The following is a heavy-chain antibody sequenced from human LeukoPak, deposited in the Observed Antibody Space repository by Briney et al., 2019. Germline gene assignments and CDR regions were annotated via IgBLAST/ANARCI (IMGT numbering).Heavy chain of an antibody. V-gene: IGHV3-74*01. CDR1: GFTFSNYW. CDR2: INGDGSST. D-gene: IGHD6-13*01. J-gene: IGHJ4*02. CDR3: ARTAAAAVYYFDY. Sequence: PGGSLRLSCAASGFTFSNYWIHWVRQAPGKGLVWVSRINGDGSSTSYADSVKGRFTISRDNAKNTLYLQMNGLRAEDTAVYYCARTAAAAVYYFDYWGQGTLVTVSS.